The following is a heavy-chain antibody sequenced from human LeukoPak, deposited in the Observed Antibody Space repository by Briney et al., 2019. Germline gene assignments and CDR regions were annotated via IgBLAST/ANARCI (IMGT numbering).Heavy chain of an antibody. D-gene: IGHD4-23*01. V-gene: IGHV4-59*08. CDR2: IYYSGST. CDR3: ARVGATVVSSLDY. Sequence: SETLSFTCTVSGGSISSYYWSWIQQPPGKGLEWIGYIYYSGSTNYNPSLKSRVTISVDTSKNQFSLKLSSVTAADTAVYYCARVGATVVSSLDYWGQGTLVTVSS. CDR1: GGSISSYY. J-gene: IGHJ4*02.